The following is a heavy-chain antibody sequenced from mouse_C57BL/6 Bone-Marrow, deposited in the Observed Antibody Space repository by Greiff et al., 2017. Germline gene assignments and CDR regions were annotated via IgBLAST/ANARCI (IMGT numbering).Heavy chain of an antibody. D-gene: IGHD2-1*01. Sequence: VQLQQSGPELVKPGASVKISCKASGYSFTGYYMHWVKQSSEKSLEWIGEINPSTGGTSYNQKFKGKATLTVDKSSSTAYMQLKSLTSEDSAVCYCASYGNSYYYAMDYWGQGTSGTVSS. CDR1: GYSFTGYY. J-gene: IGHJ4*01. CDR3: ASYGNSYYYAMDY. CDR2: INPSTGGT. V-gene: IGHV1-43*01.